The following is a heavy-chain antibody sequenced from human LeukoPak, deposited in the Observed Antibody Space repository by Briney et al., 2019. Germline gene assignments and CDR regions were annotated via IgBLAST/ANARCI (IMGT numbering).Heavy chain of an antibody. D-gene: IGHD3-10*01. J-gene: IGHJ4*02. CDR1: GFTFSDYY. CDR2: ISSSGSTV. V-gene: IGHV3-11*04. Sequence: GGSLRLSCAASGFTFSDYYMTWIRQAPGKGLEWVSYISSSGSTVYYADSVKGRFTISRDNAKNSVYLQMNSLRAEDTAVYYCAKSGATMVRGVIISEYYFDYWGQGTLVTVSS. CDR3: AKSGATMVRGVIISEYYFDY.